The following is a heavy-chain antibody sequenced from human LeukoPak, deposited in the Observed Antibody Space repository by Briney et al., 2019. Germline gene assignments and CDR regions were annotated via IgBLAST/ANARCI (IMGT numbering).Heavy chain of an antibody. Sequence: SETLSLTCTVSGGSISSSSYYWGWIRQPPGKGLEWIGEIYHSGSTNYNPSLKSRVTISVDKSKNQFSLKLSSVTAADTAVYYCARIEYCSSTSCYEDWFDPWGQGTLVTVSS. CDR3: ARIEYCSSTSCYEDWFDP. CDR1: GGSISSSSYY. CDR2: IYHSGST. V-gene: IGHV4-39*07. J-gene: IGHJ5*02. D-gene: IGHD2-2*01.